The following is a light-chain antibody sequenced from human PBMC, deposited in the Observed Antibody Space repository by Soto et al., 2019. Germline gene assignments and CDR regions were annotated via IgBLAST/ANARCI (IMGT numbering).Light chain of an antibody. Sequence: ETLLTQSPATLSLSPGETATLSCRASQSVSSYLAWYQQKPGQAPRLLIYDASNRATGIPDRFSGSGSGTDFTLTINSLEPEDFAVYYCHQRGSWPRGTFGQGTKVEIK. CDR3: HQRGSWPRGT. CDR2: DAS. J-gene: IGKJ1*01. V-gene: IGKV3-11*01. CDR1: QSVSSY.